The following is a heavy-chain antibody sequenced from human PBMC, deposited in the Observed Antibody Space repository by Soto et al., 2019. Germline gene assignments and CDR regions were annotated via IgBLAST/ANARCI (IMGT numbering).Heavy chain of an antibody. J-gene: IGHJ4*02. CDR1: GYTFTSYA. CDR2: INAGNGNT. V-gene: IGHV1-3*05. CDR3: ARSIVVVTALDY. Sequence: QVQLVQNGAEEKKPGASVKVSCKASGYTFTSYAMHWVRQAPGQRLEWMGWINAGNGNTKYSQKFRGRVTITRDTSASTAYMELSSLRSEDTAVYYCARSIVVVTALDYWGQGTLVTVSS. D-gene: IGHD2-21*02.